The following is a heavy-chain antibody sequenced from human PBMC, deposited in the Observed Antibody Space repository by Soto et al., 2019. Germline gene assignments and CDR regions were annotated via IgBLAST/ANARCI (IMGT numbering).Heavy chain of an antibody. J-gene: IGHJ6*02. CDR1: GFTVSSNY. Sequence: GESLKISCAASGFTVSSNYMSWVRQAPGKGLEWVSVIYSGGSTYYADSVKGRFTISRDNSKNTLYLQMNSLRAEDTAVYYCARENRYYGMDVWGQGTTVTVSS. V-gene: IGHV3-53*01. CDR3: ARENRYYGMDV. CDR2: IYSGGST.